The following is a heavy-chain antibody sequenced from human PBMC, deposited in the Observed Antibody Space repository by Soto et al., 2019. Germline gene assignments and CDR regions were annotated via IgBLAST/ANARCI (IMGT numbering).Heavy chain of an antibody. CDR3: ARDGRVRAGFNWLDH. Sequence: ASVSVSSKTSGYTYTGYYMDWGRQPPGQGLEWRGWINPNSVGTTYAQKFRGRVTMTRYTSVSTAYMELGRLRSEDTSVYYCARDGRVRAGFNWLDHWGQGTLVTVSS. J-gene: IGHJ5*02. CDR1: GYTYTGYY. CDR2: INPNSVGT. V-gene: IGHV1-2*02. D-gene: IGHD3-22*01.